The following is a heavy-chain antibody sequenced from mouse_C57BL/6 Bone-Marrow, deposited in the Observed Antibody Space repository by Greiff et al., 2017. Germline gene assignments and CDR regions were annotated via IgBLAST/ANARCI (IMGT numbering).Heavy chain of an antibody. Sequence: EVKLMESGGGLVQPGGSLKLSCAASGFTFSDYYMYWVRQTPEKRLEWVAYISNGGGSTYYPDTVKGRFTISRDNAKNTLYLQMSRLKSEDTAMYYCARHWADWGQGTLVTVSA. V-gene: IGHV5-12*01. CDR2: ISNGGGST. CDR1: GFTFSDYY. J-gene: IGHJ3*01. CDR3: ARHWAD.